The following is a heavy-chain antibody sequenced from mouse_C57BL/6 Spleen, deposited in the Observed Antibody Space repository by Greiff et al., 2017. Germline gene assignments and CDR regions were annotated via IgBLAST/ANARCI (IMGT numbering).Heavy chain of an antibody. J-gene: IGHJ1*03. CDR2: IYPGDGDT. CDR1: GYAFSSYW. V-gene: IGHV1-80*01. CDR3: ARKEYYGSSHWYFDV. Sequence: QVQLQQSGAELVKPGASVKISCKASGYAFSSYWMNWVKQRPGKGLEWIGQIYPGDGDTNYNGKFKGKATLTADKSSSTAYMQLSSLTSEDSAVYFCARKEYYGSSHWYFDVWGTGTTVTVSS. D-gene: IGHD1-1*01.